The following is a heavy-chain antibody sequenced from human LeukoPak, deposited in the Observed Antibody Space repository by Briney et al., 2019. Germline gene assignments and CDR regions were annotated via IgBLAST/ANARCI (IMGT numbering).Heavy chain of an antibody. J-gene: IGHJ4*02. V-gene: IGHV3-7*04. D-gene: IGHD5-24*01. Sequence: GGSLRLSCAASGFTVSSNYMSWVRQAPGKGLEWVANIKQDGSKKSYVDSVKGRFTISRDNAKNSLYLQMNSLRAEDTAIYYCTRVGYIDEGIDYWGQGTLVTVSS. CDR3: TRVGYIDEGIDY. CDR1: GFTVSSNY. CDR2: IKQDGSKK.